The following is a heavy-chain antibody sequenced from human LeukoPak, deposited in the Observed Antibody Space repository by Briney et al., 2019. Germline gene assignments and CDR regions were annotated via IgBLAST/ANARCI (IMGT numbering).Heavy chain of an antibody. Sequence: GASVKVSCKASGYTFTGYYMHWVRQAPGQGLEWMGWINPNSGGTNYAQKFQGRVTMTRDTSISTAYMELSRLRSDDTAVYYCARAPLRYFDWLPDYYDYWGQGTLVTVSS. V-gene: IGHV1-2*02. CDR3: ARAPLRYFDWLPDYYDY. J-gene: IGHJ4*02. D-gene: IGHD3-9*01. CDR1: GYTFTGYY. CDR2: INPNSGGT.